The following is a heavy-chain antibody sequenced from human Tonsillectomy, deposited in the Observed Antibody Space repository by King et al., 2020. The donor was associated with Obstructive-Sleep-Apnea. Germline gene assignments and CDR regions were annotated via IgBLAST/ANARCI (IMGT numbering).Heavy chain of an antibody. CDR3: AKGEWSSRSIDY. J-gene: IGHJ4*02. CDR2: ISWNERDK. CDR1: GFSFSTRD. V-gene: IGHV3-30*18. D-gene: IGHD6-13*01. Sequence: VQLVESGGGVVQPGTSLRLSCAASGFSFSTRDIHWVRQAPGKGLEWVALISWNERDKFFVDSVKGRFTSSRDNSKNTLYLEMNGLRAEDTAAYYCAKGEWSSRSIDYWGQGTLVTVSS.